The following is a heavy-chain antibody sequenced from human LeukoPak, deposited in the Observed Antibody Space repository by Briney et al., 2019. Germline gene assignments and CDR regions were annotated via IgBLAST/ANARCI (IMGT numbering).Heavy chain of an antibody. D-gene: IGHD6-13*01. Sequence: GGSLRLSCAASGFTVSSNYMSWVRQAPGKGLEWVGFIKSNAYGGTTEYAASVKGRFTISRDDSKSIAYLQMNSLKTEDTAVYYCTRDIAAAGHWGQGTLVTVSS. CDR3: TRDIAAAGH. CDR2: IKSNAYGGTT. V-gene: IGHV3-49*04. CDR1: GFTVSSNY. J-gene: IGHJ4*02.